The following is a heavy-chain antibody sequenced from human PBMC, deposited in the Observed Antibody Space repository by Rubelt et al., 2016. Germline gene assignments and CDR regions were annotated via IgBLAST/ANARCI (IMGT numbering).Heavy chain of an antibody. CDR3: ARETRWELLYGRYYFDY. CDR1: GGTFSSYA. CDR2: INPSGGST. Sequence: QVQLVQSGAEVKKPGSSVKVSCKASGGTFSSYAISWVRQAPGQGLEWMGIINPSGGSTSYAQKFQGRVTMTRDTSASTAYMELSSLRSEDTAVYYCARETRWELLYGRYYFDYWGQGTLVTVSS. V-gene: IGHV1-46*01. D-gene: IGHD1-26*01. J-gene: IGHJ4*02.